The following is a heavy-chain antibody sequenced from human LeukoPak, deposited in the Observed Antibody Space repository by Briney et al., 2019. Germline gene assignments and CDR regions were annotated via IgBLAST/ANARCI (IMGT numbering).Heavy chain of an antibody. V-gene: IGHV3-23*01. CDR3: AKWPNYGSGSSFDY. J-gene: IGHJ4*02. CDR2: ISGSGDKT. D-gene: IGHD3-10*01. Sequence: LPRGSLRLSCAASGFIFSTYAMTWVRQAPGKGLEWVSAISGSGDKTHYADPVKGRFTISRDNSKNTLYLQMNSLRAEDTAVYYCAKWPNYGSGSSFDYWGQGTLVTVAS. CDR1: GFIFSTYA.